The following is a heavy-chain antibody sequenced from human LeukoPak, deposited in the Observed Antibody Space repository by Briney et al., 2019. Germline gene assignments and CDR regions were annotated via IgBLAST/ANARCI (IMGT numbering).Heavy chain of an antibody. V-gene: IGHV3-21*01. Sequence: PGGSLRLSCAASGFCFSGYTMNWVRQAPGKGLEWVSSITSFSTYIYYAASVEGRFTISRDNAKNSLYLQMNSLRAEDTAVYYCARDKPDSSWYGPKDYWGRGTLVTVSS. J-gene: IGHJ4*02. CDR3: ARDKPDSSWYGPKDY. D-gene: IGHD6-13*01. CDR2: ITSFSTYI. CDR1: GFCFSGYT.